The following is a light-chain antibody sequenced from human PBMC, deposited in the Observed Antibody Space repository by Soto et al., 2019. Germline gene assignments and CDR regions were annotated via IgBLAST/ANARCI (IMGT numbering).Light chain of an antibody. Sequence: DIHNTPYPSSLSASFGDRITHTFRASQSISSYLNWYQQKPGKAPKLLIYAASSLQSGVPSRFSGSGSGTDFTLTITRLEPEDFAVFYCQQYGTSEIIFCQGRRLEIK. CDR1: QSISSY. V-gene: IGKV1-39*01. J-gene: IGKJ5*01. CDR2: AAS. CDR3: QQYGTSEII.